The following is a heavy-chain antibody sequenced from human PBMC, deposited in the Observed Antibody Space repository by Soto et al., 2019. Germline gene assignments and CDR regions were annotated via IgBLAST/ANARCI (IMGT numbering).Heavy chain of an antibody. CDR3: ARDIRAAAGRVAYYYYGMDV. V-gene: IGHV1-69*06. CDR1: GGTFSSYA. Sequence: SVGVSCKXSGGTFSSYAISWVRQAPGQGLEWMGGIIPIFGTANYAQKFQGRVTITADKSTSTAYMELSSLRSEDTAVYYCARDIRAAAGRVAYYYYGMDVWGQGTTVTVSS. D-gene: IGHD6-13*01. CDR2: IIPIFGTA. J-gene: IGHJ6*02.